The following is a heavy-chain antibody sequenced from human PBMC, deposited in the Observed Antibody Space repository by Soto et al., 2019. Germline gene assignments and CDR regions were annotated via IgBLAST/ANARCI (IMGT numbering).Heavy chain of an antibody. J-gene: IGHJ6*02. Sequence: QVQLVQSGAEVKKPGSSVKVSCKASGGTFSSYAISWVRQAPGQGLEWMGGIIPIFGTANYAQKFQGRVRITADKSTSPAYMELSSLRSEDTAVYYCARDREMVRGVIIRPRSYGMDVWGQGTTVTVSS. CDR2: IIPIFGTA. V-gene: IGHV1-69*06. CDR3: ARDREMVRGVIIRPRSYGMDV. CDR1: GGTFSSYA. D-gene: IGHD3-10*01.